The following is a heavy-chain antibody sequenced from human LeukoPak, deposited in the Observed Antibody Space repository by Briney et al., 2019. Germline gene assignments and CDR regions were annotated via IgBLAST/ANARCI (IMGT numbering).Heavy chain of an antibody. D-gene: IGHD1-14*01. Sequence: GGSLRLSCAASGLTFSSYTMSWVREAPGKGLEWVSSISSSINYIYHADSVKCRFTISRDDAQNSVYLQMNSLKDEDTAVYYCARSRTSSPYDKNLNFWGQGTLVIVSS. CDR3: ARSRTSSPYDKNLNF. V-gene: IGHV3-21*01. J-gene: IGHJ4*02. CDR2: ISSSINYI. CDR1: GLTFSSYT.